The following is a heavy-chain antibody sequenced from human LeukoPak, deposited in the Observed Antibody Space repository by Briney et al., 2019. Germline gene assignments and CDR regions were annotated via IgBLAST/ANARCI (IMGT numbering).Heavy chain of an antibody. V-gene: IGHV1-3*01. J-gene: IGHJ5*02. Sequence: ASVQVSCRASGYTFTSYAMHWVRQAPGQRLEWMGWINAGNGNTKYSQKFQGRVTITRDTSASTAYMELSSLRSEDTAVYYCAGDLYGSGTLAWFDPWGQGTLVTVSS. CDR2: INAGNGNT. D-gene: IGHD3-10*01. CDR3: AGDLYGSGTLAWFDP. CDR1: GYTFTSYA.